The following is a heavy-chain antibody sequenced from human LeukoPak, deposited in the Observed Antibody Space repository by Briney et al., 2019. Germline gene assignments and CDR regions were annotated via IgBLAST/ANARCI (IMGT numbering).Heavy chain of an antibody. Sequence: GGSLRLSCAASGFTFSSYWMYWVRQTPGEGLVWVSRISPDGSATANADSVEGRFTVSTDNSKNTLYLQMNSLRAEDTAVYYCAKALRGYSSSWYPDYWGQGTLVTVSS. D-gene: IGHD6-13*01. CDR2: ISPDGSAT. CDR3: AKALRGYSSSWYPDY. V-gene: IGHV3-74*01. CDR1: GFTFSSYW. J-gene: IGHJ4*02.